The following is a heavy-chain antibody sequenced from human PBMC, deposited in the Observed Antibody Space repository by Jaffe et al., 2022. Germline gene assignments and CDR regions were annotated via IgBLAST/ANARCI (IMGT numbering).Heavy chain of an antibody. CDR3: ARDSVVAEGIDWFDP. V-gene: IGHV1-2*06. Sequence: QVQLVQSGAEVKKPGASVKVSCKASGYTFTGYYMHWVRQAPGQGLEWMGRINPNSGGTNYAQKFQGRVTMTRDTSISTAYMELSRLRSDDTAVYYCARDSVVAEGIDWFDPWGQGTLVTVSS. CDR2: INPNSGGT. CDR1: GYTFTGYY. J-gene: IGHJ5*02. D-gene: IGHD6-19*01.